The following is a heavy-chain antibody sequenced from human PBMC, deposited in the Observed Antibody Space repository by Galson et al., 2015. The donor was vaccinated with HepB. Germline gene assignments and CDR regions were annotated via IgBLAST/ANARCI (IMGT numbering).Heavy chain of an antibody. Sequence: SVKVSCKASGYTFTAYFIHWVRQSPGQQLEWMGRINPASGGTVYSPRFQGRVGMTRDASLRTIYMELNSLRSDDAAVYYCARDEIWSESGLSIFSYWGQGSLVTVSS. CDR1: GYTFTAYF. CDR3: ARDEIWSESGLSIFSY. J-gene: IGHJ1*01. D-gene: IGHD3-3*01. CDR2: INPASGGT. V-gene: IGHV1-2*06.